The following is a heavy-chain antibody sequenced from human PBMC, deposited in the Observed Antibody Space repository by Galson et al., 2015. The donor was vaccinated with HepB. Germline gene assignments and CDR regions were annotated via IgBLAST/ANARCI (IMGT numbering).Heavy chain of an antibody. Sequence: SLRLSCAASGFTFSSYWMSWVRQAPGKGLEWVANIKQDGSEKYYVDSVKGRFTISRDNAKNSLYLQMNSLRAEDTAVYYCARDVIELAPYYYYYYGMDVWGQGTTVTVSS. CDR3: ARDVIELAPYYYYYYGMDV. CDR2: IKQDGSEK. CDR1: GFTFSSYW. D-gene: IGHD3-16*02. J-gene: IGHJ6*02. V-gene: IGHV3-7*03.